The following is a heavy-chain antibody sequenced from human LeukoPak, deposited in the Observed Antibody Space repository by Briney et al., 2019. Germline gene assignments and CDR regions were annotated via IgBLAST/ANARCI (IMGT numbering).Heavy chain of an antibody. CDR2: INQGGSVK. CDR1: GFSFRDFW. J-gene: IGHJ4*02. CDR3: ARFGYSGWNLEY. Sequence: PGGSLRLSCAASGFSFRDFWMTWVRQAPGKGLELVANINQGGSVKYYVDSVKGRFTISRDDAKSSLYVQMNSLRDEDTAVYYCARFGYSGWNLEYWGQGTLVTVSS. V-gene: IGHV3-7*01. D-gene: IGHD5-12*01.